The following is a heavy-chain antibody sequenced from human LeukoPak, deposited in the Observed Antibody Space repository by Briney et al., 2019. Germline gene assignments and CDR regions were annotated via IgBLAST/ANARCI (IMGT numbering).Heavy chain of an antibody. Sequence: SETLSLTCTVSGGSISSSSYYWGWIRQPPGKGLEWIGEINHSGSTNYNPSLKSRVTISVDTSKNQFSLKLSSVTAADTAVYYCASVGQVTTNINTAQSEIKMYYFDYWGQGTLVTVSS. J-gene: IGHJ4*02. D-gene: IGHD5-18*01. CDR2: INHSGST. V-gene: IGHV4-39*07. CDR1: GGSISSSSYY. CDR3: ASVGQVTTNINTAQSEIKMYYFDY.